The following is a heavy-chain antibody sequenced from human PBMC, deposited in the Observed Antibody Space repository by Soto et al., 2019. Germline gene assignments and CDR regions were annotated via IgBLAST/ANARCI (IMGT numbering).Heavy chain of an antibody. J-gene: IGHJ5*02. CDR2: TRNKANSYTT. V-gene: IGHV3-72*01. CDR1: GFTFSDHY. Sequence: GGSLRLSCAASGFTFSDHYMDWVRQAPGKGLEWVGRTRNKANSYTTEYAASVKGRFTISRDDSKNSLYLQMNSLKTEDTAVYYCARETSSSHRVRRGDNWFDPWGQGTLVTVSS. CDR3: ARETSSSHRVRRGDNWFDP. D-gene: IGHD6-13*01.